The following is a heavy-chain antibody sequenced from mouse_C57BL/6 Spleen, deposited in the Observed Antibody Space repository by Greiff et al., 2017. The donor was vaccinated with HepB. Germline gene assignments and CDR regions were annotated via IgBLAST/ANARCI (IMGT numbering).Heavy chain of an antibody. V-gene: IGHV1-82*01. CDR2: IYPGDGDT. CDR3: ARTYYSNYGGDFDV. D-gene: IGHD2-5*01. Sequence: LQESGPELVKPGASVKISCKASGYAFSSSWMNWVKQRPGKGLEWIGRIYPGDGDTNYNGKFKGKATLTADKSSSTAYMQLSSLTSEDSAVYFCARTYYSNYGGDFDVWGTGTTVTVSS. CDR1: GYAFSSSW. J-gene: IGHJ1*03.